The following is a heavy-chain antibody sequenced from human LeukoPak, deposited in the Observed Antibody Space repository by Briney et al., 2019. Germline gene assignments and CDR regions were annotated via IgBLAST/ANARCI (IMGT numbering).Heavy chain of an antibody. Sequence: SVKVSCKASGGTFSSYAISWVRQAPGQGLEWMGGIIPIFGTANYAQKFQGRVTITADESTSTAYMELSSLRSEDTAVYYCAREVGYCSSTSCPKYYYYMDVWGKGTTVTISS. CDR2: IIPIFGTA. CDR3: AREVGYCSSTSCPKYYYYMDV. D-gene: IGHD2-2*01. V-gene: IGHV1-69*13. J-gene: IGHJ6*03. CDR1: GGTFSSYA.